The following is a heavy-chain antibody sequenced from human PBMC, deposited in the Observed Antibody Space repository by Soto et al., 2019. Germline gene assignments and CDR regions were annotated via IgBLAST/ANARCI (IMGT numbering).Heavy chain of an antibody. V-gene: IGHV3-9*01. CDR1: GFTFDDHA. CDR2: ISWDSGSE. Sequence: GGSLRLSCTASGFTFDDHAMHWVRQAPGKGPEWVSGISWDSGSEVYADSVRGRFTIFRDNAKNSLYLQMNSLRAEDTAVYYCARDRQPAGSYGMDVWGQGTTVTVSS. J-gene: IGHJ6*02. D-gene: IGHD6-13*01. CDR3: ARDRQPAGSYGMDV.